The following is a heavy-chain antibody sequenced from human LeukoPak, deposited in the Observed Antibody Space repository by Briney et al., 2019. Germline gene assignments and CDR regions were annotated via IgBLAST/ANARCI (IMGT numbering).Heavy chain of an antibody. Sequence: ASVKVSCKASGYTFTSYGISWVRQAPGQGLEWMGWISAYNGNTNYAQKLQGRVTMTTDTSTSTAYMELRSLRSDDTAVYYCARGLLLWFGELVHGHWFDPWGQGTLVTVSS. D-gene: IGHD3-10*01. CDR3: ARGLLLWFGELVHGHWFDP. CDR1: GYTFTSYG. CDR2: ISAYNGNT. V-gene: IGHV1-18*01. J-gene: IGHJ5*02.